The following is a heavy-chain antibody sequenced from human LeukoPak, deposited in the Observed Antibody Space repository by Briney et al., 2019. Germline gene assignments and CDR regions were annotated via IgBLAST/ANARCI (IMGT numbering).Heavy chain of an antibody. V-gene: IGHV4-39*01. J-gene: IGHJ4*02. CDR3: ARHGAAATYYFDY. D-gene: IGHD6-25*01. Sequence: PSETLSLTCTVSGVSITTSSYYWGWIRQPPGKGPEWIGSIYYSGSPYYNSSLKSRVTISVDTSKNQVSLKLSSVTAADTAVFYCARHGAAATYYFDYWGQGTLVTVSS. CDR2: IYYSGSP. CDR1: GVSITTSSYY.